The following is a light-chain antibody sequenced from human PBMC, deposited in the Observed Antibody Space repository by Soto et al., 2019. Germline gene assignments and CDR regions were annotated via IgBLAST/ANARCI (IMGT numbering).Light chain of an antibody. J-gene: IGKJ1*01. CDR1: ETIINY. CDR3: QQSYTTPGT. CDR2: SAS. Sequence: DIQMTQSPSSLSASVGDRVTITCRASETIINYLNWYQQKPGKAPKLLIYSASSLQSGVPSRFSGSGYGTEFTLTISSLQPEDFATYYCQQSYTTPGTFGQGTKVDLK. V-gene: IGKV1-39*01.